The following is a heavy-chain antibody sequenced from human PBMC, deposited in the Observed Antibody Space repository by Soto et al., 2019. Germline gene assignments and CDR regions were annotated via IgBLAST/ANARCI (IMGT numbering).Heavy chain of an antibody. CDR2: IYYSGST. CDR1: GGSISSGDYY. J-gene: IGHJ5*02. CDR3: ASLKLGYSTFDP. D-gene: IGHD5-18*01. Sequence: SSETLSLTCTVSGGSISSGDYYWRWIRQPPGKGLEWIGYIYYSGSTYYNPSLKSRVTISVDTSKNQFSLKLSSVTAADTAVYYCASLKLGYSTFDPWGQGTLVTVSS. V-gene: IGHV4-30-4*01.